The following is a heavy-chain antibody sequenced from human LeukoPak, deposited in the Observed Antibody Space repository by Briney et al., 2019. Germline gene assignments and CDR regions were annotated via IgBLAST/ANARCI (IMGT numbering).Heavy chain of an antibody. CDR1: GGSISSYY. CDR2: IYYSGST. CDR3: AAYYYDSSGYFDP. J-gene: IGHJ5*02. Sequence: PETLSLTCTVSGGSISSYYWSWIRQPPGKGLEWIGYIYYSGSTNYNPSLKSRVTISVDTSKNQFSLKLSSVTAADTAVYYCAAYYYDSSGYFDPWGQGTLVTVSS. V-gene: IGHV4-59*01. D-gene: IGHD3-22*01.